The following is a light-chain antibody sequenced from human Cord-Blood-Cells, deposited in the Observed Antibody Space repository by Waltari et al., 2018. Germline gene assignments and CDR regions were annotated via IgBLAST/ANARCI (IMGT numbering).Light chain of an antibody. Sequence: DIQMTQSPSSLSASVGDRVTITCQASQDISNYLNWYQQKPGKAPKLLIYDASNLETGVPSRFSGSGSGTDFTFTISSLQPEDIATYYCQQYDNLPLPSTFGQGTKLEIK. J-gene: IGKJ2*01. CDR1: QDISNY. CDR2: DAS. V-gene: IGKV1-33*01. CDR3: QQYDNLPLPST.